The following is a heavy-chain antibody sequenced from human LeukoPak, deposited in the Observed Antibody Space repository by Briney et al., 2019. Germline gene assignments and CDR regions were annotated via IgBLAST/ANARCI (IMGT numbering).Heavy chain of an antibody. CDR1: GFTFSSYE. D-gene: IGHD1-26*01. V-gene: IGHV3-48*03. Sequence: GGSLRLSCAASGFTFSSYEMNWVRQAPGKGLGWGSYISSSGSTIYYADSVKGRFTISRDNAKNSLYLQMNSLRAEDTALYYCARLRVVWDLDDAFDIWGQGTMVIVSS. J-gene: IGHJ3*02. CDR2: ISSSGSTI. CDR3: ARLRVVWDLDDAFDI.